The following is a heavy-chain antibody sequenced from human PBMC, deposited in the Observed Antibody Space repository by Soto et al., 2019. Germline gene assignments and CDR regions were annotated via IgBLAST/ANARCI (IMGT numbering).Heavy chain of an antibody. CDR2: SSSSSSYI. Sequence: EVQLVESGGGLVKPGGSLRLSCAASGFTFSSYSMNWVRQAPGKGLAWVSSSSSSSSYIYYADSVKGRFTISRDNAKNSLYLQMNSLRAEDTAVYYCARDYGSGYDSYYFDYWGQGTLVTVSS. D-gene: IGHD5-12*01. CDR1: GFTFSSYS. CDR3: ARDYGSGYDSYYFDY. J-gene: IGHJ4*02. V-gene: IGHV3-21*01.